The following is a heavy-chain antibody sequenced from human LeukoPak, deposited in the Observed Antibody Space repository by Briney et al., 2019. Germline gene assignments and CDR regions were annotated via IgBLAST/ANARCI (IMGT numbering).Heavy chain of an antibody. CDR2: ISYDGSNK. D-gene: IGHD2-2*01. CDR3: AKDWAHPRIVVVPGPDY. Sequence: PPGGSLRLSCAASGLTFSSYGMHWVRQAPGKGLEWVAVISYDGSNKYYADSVKGRFTISRDNSKNTLYLQMNSLRAEDTAVYYCAKDWAHPRIVVVPGPDYWGQGTLVTVSS. J-gene: IGHJ4*02. V-gene: IGHV3-30*18. CDR1: GLTFSSYG.